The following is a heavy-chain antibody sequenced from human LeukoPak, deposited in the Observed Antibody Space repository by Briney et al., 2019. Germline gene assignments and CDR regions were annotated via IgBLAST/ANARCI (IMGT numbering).Heavy chain of an antibody. CDR1: GGSISSYY. J-gene: IGHJ4*02. CDR3: ARHYGP. D-gene: IGHD3-16*01. CDR2: IYYSGST. V-gene: IGHV4-59*01. Sequence: SETLSLTCTVSGGSISSYYWSWIRQPPGKGLEWIGYIYYSGSTNYTPSLKSRITISVDTSRNQFSLKLNSVTAADTAVYYCARHYGPWGQGTLVTVSS.